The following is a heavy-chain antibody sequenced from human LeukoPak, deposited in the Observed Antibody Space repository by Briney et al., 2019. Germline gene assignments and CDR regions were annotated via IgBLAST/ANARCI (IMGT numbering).Heavy chain of an antibody. J-gene: IGHJ4*02. CDR3: AKGHSSGWLYYFDY. V-gene: IGHV3-23*01. CDR1: GFTFSSYA. Sequence: GGSLRLSCAASGFTFSSYATTWVRQAPGKGLEWVSSISSTVTNTYYADSVKGRFIISRDNSKNTLYLQMNSLRVEDTAVFYCAKGHSSGWLYYFDYWGQGTQVTVSS. D-gene: IGHD6-19*01. CDR2: ISSTVTNT.